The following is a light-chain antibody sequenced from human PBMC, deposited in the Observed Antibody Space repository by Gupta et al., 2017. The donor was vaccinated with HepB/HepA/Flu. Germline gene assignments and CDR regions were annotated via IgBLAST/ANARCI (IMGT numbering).Light chain of an antibody. CDR2: GAS. Sequence: VLPQSPGTLSLSPGERATLSCRASQSVSSSYLAWYQQKPGQAPRLLIYGASSRATGIPDRFSGSGSGTDFTLTISRLEPEDFAVYYCQQYGSSLLTFGGGTXVESK. J-gene: IGKJ4*01. CDR3: QQYGSSLLT. V-gene: IGKV3-20*01. CDR1: QSVSSSY.